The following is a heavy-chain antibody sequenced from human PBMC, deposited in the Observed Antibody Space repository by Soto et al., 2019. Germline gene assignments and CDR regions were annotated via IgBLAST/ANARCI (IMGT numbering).Heavy chain of an antibody. V-gene: IGHV1-8*01. CDR3: ASSGEFDYVWGSYPSYY. D-gene: IGHD3-16*02. CDR1: GYTFTSYD. J-gene: IGHJ4*02. Sequence: ASVKVSCKASGYTFTSYDINWVRQATGQGLEWMGWMNPNSGNTGYAQKFQGRVTMTRNTSISTAYMELSSLRSEDTAVYYCASSGEFDYVWGSYPSYYWGQGTLVTVSS. CDR2: MNPNSGNT.